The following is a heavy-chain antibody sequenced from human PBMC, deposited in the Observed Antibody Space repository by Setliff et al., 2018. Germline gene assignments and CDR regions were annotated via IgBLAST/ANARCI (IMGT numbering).Heavy chain of an antibody. Sequence: GGSLRLSCAASGFTLSDHYIDWIRQAPGKGLEWVADIKQDGSTKYYLDSVKGRFTISRDNAKRSLYLQMNGLGADDTGVYYCVRDDADNYDAFDNWGQGTLVTVSS. CDR1: GFTLSDHY. D-gene: IGHD3-22*01. CDR2: IKQDGSTK. V-gene: IGHV3-7*01. CDR3: VRDDADNYDAFDN. J-gene: IGHJ3*02.